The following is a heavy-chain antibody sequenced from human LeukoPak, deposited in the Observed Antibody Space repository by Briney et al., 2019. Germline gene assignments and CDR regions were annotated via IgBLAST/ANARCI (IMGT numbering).Heavy chain of an antibody. CDR2: ISSSGSTI. CDR3: ARVDYYGSGSYGYYYYMDV. CDR1: GFTFSSYG. J-gene: IGHJ6*03. Sequence: GGSLRLSCAASGFTFSSYGMHWVRQAPGKGLEWVSYISSSGSTIYYADSVKGRFTISRDNAKNSLYLQMNSLRAEDTAVYYCARVDYYGSGSYGYYYYMDVWGKGTTVTISS. D-gene: IGHD3-10*01. V-gene: IGHV3-48*04.